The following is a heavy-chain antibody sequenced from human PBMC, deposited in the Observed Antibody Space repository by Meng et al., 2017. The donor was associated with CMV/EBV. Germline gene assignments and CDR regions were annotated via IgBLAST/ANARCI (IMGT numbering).Heavy chain of an antibody. CDR3: ARGPLGEYSNYDAP. CDR1: GYTFTGYY. V-gene: IGHV1-2*02. J-gene: IGHJ5*02. D-gene: IGHD4-11*01. Sequence: GQRVRSGGEVKKPGASVKVSCKAAGYTFTGYYMHWVRQAPGQGLEWMGWINPNSGGTNYAQKFQGRVTMTRDTSISTAYMELSRLRSDDTAVYYCARGPLGEYSNYDAPWGQGTLVTVSS. CDR2: INPNSGGT.